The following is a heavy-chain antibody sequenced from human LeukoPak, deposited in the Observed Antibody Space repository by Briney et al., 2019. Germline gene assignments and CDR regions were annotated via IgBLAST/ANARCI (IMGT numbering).Heavy chain of an antibody. D-gene: IGHD2-21*02. V-gene: IGHV1-69*01. Sequence: GASVKDSCKASGGTFSSYAISWVRQAPGQGLEWMGGIIPIFGTANYAQKFQGRVTITADESTSTAYMELSSLRSEDTAVYYCARDPHIVVVTAILRGVDHCGMEVWGQGTTVTVSS. J-gene: IGHJ6*02. CDR1: GGTFSSYA. CDR3: ARDPHIVVVTAILRGVDHCGMEV. CDR2: IIPIFGTA.